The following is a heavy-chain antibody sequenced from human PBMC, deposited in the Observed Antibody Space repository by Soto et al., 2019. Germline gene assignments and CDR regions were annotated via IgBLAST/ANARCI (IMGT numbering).Heavy chain of an antibody. J-gene: IGHJ5*01. CDR3: AKRGDYGHYVVDS. CDR2: ISTSGDNT. Sequence: GVSLRLSCAASGFIFNKCAMSWVRQAPGKGLEWVSGISTSGDNTYHADSVKGRFTISRDNSKNTLYLQMNSLRADDSAVYYCAKRGDYGHYVVDSWGQGTLVTVSS. CDR1: GFIFNKCA. D-gene: IGHD4-17*01. V-gene: IGHV3-23*01.